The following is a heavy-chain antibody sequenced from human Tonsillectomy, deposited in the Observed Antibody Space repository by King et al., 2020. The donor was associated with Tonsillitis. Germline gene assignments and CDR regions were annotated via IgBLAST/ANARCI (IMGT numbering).Heavy chain of an antibody. CDR2: IDPSGGST. D-gene: IGHD2-21*02. CDR3: ARGVVVTAPSKGDAFDI. CDR1: GYTFTSYY. V-gene: IGHV1-46*01. Sequence: QLVQSGAEVKKPGASVKVSCKASGYTFTSYYMHWVRQAPGQGLEWMGIIDPSGGSTSYAQKFQGRVTMTRDTSTGTVYMELSSLRSEDTAVYYCARGVVVTAPSKGDAFDIWGQGTMVTVSS. J-gene: IGHJ3*02.